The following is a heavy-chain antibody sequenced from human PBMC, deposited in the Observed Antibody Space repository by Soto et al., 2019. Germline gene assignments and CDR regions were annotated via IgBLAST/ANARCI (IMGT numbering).Heavy chain of an antibody. J-gene: IGHJ5*02. Sequence: SQTLSLTWAISGDSVSSNRAAWNWIRQSPSRGLEWLGRTYYRNKWYNDYAVSVKSRITINPDTSKNQFSLQLKSVTPEDTAVYYCARLVAGTMIRVRIFPDNWFNPWGQG. CDR3: ARLVAGTMIRVRIFPDNWFNP. CDR1: GDSVSSNRAA. V-gene: IGHV6-1*01. D-gene: IGHD2-21*02. CDR2: TYYRNKWYN.